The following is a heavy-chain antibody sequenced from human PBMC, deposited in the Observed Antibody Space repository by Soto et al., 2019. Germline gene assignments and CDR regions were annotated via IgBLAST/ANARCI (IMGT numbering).Heavy chain of an antibody. CDR3: APWRSRARGDAFDT. J-gene: IGHJ3*02. CDR2: IHYTGIT. D-gene: IGHD3-10*01. V-gene: IGHV4-39*01. Sequence: QLQVQESGPGLVKPSETLSLTCIVSGGSISTGDYYWGWVRQSPGKGLEYIGPIHYTGITYYNPSLKSRLTMSLDTSMNQFSMTLTSVTAADTAVYYCAPWRSRARGDAFDTWGQGTMVTVSS. CDR1: GGSISTGDYY.